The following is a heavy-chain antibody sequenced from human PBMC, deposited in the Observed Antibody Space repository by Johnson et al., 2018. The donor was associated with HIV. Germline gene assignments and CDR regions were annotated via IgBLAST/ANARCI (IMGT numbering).Heavy chain of an antibody. Sequence: VQLVESGGGVVQPGGSLRLSCAASGFTFSSYAMHWVRQAPGKGLDYVSAISSNGGSTYYATSVKGRFTISRDNSKNTLYLQMNRLRAEDTAVYYCAKVGSGYSSSSWGQGTMVTVSS. CDR3: AKVGSGYSSSS. V-gene: IGHV3-64*01. D-gene: IGHD6-13*01. CDR1: GFTFSSYA. J-gene: IGHJ3*01. CDR2: ISSNGGST.